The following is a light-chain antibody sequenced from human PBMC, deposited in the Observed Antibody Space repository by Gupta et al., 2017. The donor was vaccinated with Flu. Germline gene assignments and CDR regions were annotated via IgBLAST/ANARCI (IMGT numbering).Light chain of an antibody. V-gene: IGKV3-20*01. CDR2: GAS. CDR1: QRVSSNY. J-gene: IGKJ2*01. Sequence: EIVLTQSPGTLSLSPGERATLSCRASQRVSSNYLAWYQQKPGQPPRLLSYGASSRAAGIPARFSGSGSGTDFPLTISRLEPEDFAFYYCQQYGSSPRTFGQGTKLEIK. CDR3: QQYGSSPRT.